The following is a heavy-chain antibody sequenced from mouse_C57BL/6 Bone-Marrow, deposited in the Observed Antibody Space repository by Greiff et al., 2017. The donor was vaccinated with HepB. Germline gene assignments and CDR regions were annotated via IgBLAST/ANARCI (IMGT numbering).Heavy chain of an antibody. V-gene: IGHV5-4*01. CDR2: ISDGGSYT. CDR1: GFTFSSYA. Sequence: EVHLVESGGGLVKPGGSLKLSCAASGFTFSSYAMSWVRQTPEKRLEWVATISDGGSYTYYPDNVKGRFTISRDNAKNNLYLQMSHLKSEDTAMYYCASAMDDWGQGTSVTVSS. CDR3: ASAMDD. J-gene: IGHJ4*01.